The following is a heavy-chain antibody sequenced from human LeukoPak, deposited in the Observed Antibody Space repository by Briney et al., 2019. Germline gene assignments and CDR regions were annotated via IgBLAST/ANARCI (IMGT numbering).Heavy chain of an antibody. CDR2: LYSGGSI. CDR3: ARDLNVDSSMFGH. D-gene: IGHD5-12*01. CDR1: GFIVSRSH. J-gene: IGHJ5*02. Sequence: PGGSLRLSCAGSGFIVSRSHISWVRQAPGKGLQWVSSLYSGGSIHYADSVKGRFTISRDTSRNTVSLQMNGLRVEDTAVYYCARDLNVDSSMFGHWGQGTPVTVSS. V-gene: IGHV3-53*01.